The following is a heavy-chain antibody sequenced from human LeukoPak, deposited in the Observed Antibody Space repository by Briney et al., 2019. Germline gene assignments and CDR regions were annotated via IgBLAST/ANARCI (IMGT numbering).Heavy chain of an antibody. CDR1: GGSFSGYY. V-gene: IGHV4-34*01. CDR2: INHSGST. J-gene: IGHJ5*02. Sequence: SETLSLTCAVYGGSFSGYYWSWIRQPPGKGLEWIGEINHSGSTNYNPSLKSRVTISADTSKNQFSLRLSSVTAADTAVYYCARRDYGVPFDPWGQGALVTVSS. CDR3: ARRDYGVPFDP. D-gene: IGHD4-17*01.